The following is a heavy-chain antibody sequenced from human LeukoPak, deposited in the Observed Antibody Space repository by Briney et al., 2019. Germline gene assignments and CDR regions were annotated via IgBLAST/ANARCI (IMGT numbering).Heavy chain of an antibody. CDR1: GFSFSSYW. Sequence: GGSLRLSRAASGFSFSSYWMSWVRQAPGKGLEWVANIKQDGSEQNYVDSVKGRFTISRDNTNNALYLQMNSLRAEDTAVYYCASTNSLDYWGQGTLVTVSS. CDR2: IKQDGSEQ. CDR3: ASTNSLDY. V-gene: IGHV3-7*01. D-gene: IGHD2-2*01. J-gene: IGHJ4*02.